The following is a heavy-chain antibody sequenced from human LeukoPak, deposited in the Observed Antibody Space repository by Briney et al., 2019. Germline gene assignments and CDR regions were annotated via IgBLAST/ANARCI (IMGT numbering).Heavy chain of an antibody. D-gene: IGHD3-3*01. J-gene: IGHJ6*03. Sequence: GGSLRLSCAASGFTFSSYAMSWVRQAPGKGLEWVSVISGSGDSTYYADSVKGRFTISRDNSKNTLYLQMNSLRAEDTAVYYCARGGDFWSGYSRGYYMDVWGKGTTVTVSS. CDR3: ARGGDFWSGYSRGYYMDV. CDR1: GFTFSSYA. CDR2: ISGSGDST. V-gene: IGHV3-23*01.